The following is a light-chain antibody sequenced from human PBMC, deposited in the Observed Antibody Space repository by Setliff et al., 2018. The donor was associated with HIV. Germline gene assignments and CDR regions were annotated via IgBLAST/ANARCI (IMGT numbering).Light chain of an antibody. J-gene: IGLJ1*01. V-gene: IGLV2-14*02. CDR3: SSYTSSITYV. Sequence: ALAQPASVSGSPGQSITISCTGTSSDVGNYNLVSWYQQHPGKAPKLMIYEVSNRPSGVSNRFSGSKSGNTASLTISGLQAEDEADYYCSSYTSSITYVFGTGTKVTVL. CDR2: EVS. CDR1: SSDVGNYNL.